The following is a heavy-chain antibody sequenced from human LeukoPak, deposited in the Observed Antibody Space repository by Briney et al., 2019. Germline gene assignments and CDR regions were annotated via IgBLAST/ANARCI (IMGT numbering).Heavy chain of an antibody. CDR1: GFTFSSYE. CDR3: ARDLNDYVWGSYRYTLYYGMDV. Sequence: SGGSLRLSCAASGFTFSSYEMNWVRQAPGKGLEWVSYISSSGSTIYYADSVKGRFTISRDNAKNSLYLQMNSLRAEDTAVYYRARDLNDYVWGSYRYTLYYGMDVWGKGTTVTVSS. CDR2: ISSSGSTI. J-gene: IGHJ6*04. V-gene: IGHV3-48*03. D-gene: IGHD3-16*02.